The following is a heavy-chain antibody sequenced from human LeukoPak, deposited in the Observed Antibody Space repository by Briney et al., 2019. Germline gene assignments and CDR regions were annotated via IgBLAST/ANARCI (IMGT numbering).Heavy chain of an antibody. Sequence: GASVKVSCKASGYTFTSYDINWVRQATGQGLEWMGWMNPNSGNTGYAQKFQGRVTITRNTSISTAYMELSSLRSEDTAVYYCARSSARYYLEDTYYYYYMDVWGKGTTVTVSS. J-gene: IGHJ6*03. V-gene: IGHV1-8*03. D-gene: IGHD3-10*01. CDR2: MNPNSGNT. CDR1: GYTFTSYD. CDR3: ARSSARYYLEDTYYYYYMDV.